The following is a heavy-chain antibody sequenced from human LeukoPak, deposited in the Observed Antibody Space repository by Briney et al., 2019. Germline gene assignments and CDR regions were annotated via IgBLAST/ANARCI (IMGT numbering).Heavy chain of an antibody. CDR3: ARDLTCSSTSCYNYWFDP. J-gene: IGHJ5*02. V-gene: IGHV1-69*04. CDR2: IIPILGIA. Sequence: ASVKVSCRASGGTFSSYAISWVRQAPGQGLEWMGRIIPILGIANYAQKFQGRVTITAGKSTSTAYMELSSLRSEDTAVYYCARDLTCSSTSCYNYWFDPWGRGTLVTVSS. D-gene: IGHD2-2*02. CDR1: GGTFSSYA.